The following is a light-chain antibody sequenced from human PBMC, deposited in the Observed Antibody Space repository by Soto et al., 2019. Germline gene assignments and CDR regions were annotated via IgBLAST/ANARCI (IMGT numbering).Light chain of an antibody. CDR1: QSVSSSY. J-gene: IGKJ5*01. CDR3: QQYASPPIT. V-gene: IGKV3-20*01. Sequence: EIVLTQSPGTLSLSPGERATLSCRASQSVSSSYLAWYQQKPGQPPRLLIYGASSRATGIPDRFSGSVSRTDLTLTITGLALEDFAVYYSQQYASPPITFGQGTRLEI. CDR2: GAS.